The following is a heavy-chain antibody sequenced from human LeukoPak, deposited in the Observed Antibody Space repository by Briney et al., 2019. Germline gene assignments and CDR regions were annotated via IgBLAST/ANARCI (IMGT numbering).Heavy chain of an antibody. CDR3: ARDFRYAFDN. D-gene: IGHD5-12*01. Sequence: GGSLRLSCAASGFTFSDYSMNWVRQAPGKGLERISYVGISSGNTKYADSVKGRFTISGDSAKNSVYLQMNSLRVEDTAVYYCARDFRYAFDNWGQGTLVTVSS. CDR1: GFTFSDYS. CDR2: VGISSGNT. J-gene: IGHJ4*02. V-gene: IGHV3-48*04.